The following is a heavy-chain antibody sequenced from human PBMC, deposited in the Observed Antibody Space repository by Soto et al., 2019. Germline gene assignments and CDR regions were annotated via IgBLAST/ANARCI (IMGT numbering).Heavy chain of an antibody. CDR3: AKYPVTIFGVDPFDY. CDR1: GFTFSSYA. CDR2: ISGSGGST. D-gene: IGHD3-3*01. Sequence: GESLKISCAASGFTFSSYAMSWVRQAPGKGLEWVSAISGSGGSTYYADSVKGRFTISRDNSKNTLYLQMNSLRAEDTAVYYCAKYPVTIFGVDPFDYWGQGTLVTVSS. V-gene: IGHV3-23*01. J-gene: IGHJ4*02.